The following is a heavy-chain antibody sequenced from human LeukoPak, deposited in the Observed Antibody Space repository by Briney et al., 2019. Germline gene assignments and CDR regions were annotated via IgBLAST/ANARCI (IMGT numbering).Heavy chain of an antibody. CDR3: ATNTSGDRSFDI. CDR1: GGTFSSYA. D-gene: IGHD7-27*01. V-gene: IGHV1-69*06. Sequence: SVKVSCKASGGTFSSYALSWVRQAPGQGLEWMGGIIPIFPTGYYSQKFQGRVTITADKSTSTAYMELSSLRSEDTAVYYCATNTSGDRSFDIWGQGTMVTVSS. J-gene: IGHJ3*02. CDR2: IIPIFPTG.